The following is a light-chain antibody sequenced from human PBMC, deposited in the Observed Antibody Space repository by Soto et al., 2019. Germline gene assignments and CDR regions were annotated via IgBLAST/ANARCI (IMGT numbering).Light chain of an antibody. CDR2: GAS. J-gene: IGKJ1*01. Sequence: EIVMTQSPATLSVSPGERATLSCRASQSVSSKLAWYQQKPGQGPRLLIYGASTRATGIPARFSGSGSGTAFTLTISSLQSEDFAVYYCQHYSTWLWTFGQGTKMEIK. CDR1: QSVSSK. CDR3: QHYSTWLWT. V-gene: IGKV3-15*01.